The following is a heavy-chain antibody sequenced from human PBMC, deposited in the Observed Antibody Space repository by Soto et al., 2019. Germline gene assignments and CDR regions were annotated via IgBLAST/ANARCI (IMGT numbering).Heavy chain of an antibody. CDR2: IWYDGSNK. Sequence: ESGGGVVQPGRSLRLSCAASGFTFSNYGMHWVRQAPGKGLEWVAVIWYDGSNKYYADSVKGRFTISRDNSKNTLYLQMNSLRAEDTAVYSCAREAGFDWLLSPWAFDSWGQGTLVTVSS. D-gene: IGHD3-9*01. CDR3: AREAGFDWLLSPWAFDS. J-gene: IGHJ4*02. V-gene: IGHV3-33*01. CDR1: GFTFSNYG.